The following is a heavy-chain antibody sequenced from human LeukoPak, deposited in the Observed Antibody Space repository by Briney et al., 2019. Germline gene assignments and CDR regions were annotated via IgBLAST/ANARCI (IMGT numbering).Heavy chain of an antibody. Sequence: GGSLRLSCAASGFTFSSYSMNWVRQAPGKGLEWVSSISSSSSYIYYADSVKGRFTISRDNAKNSLYLQMNSLRAEDTAVYYCAREYRASYYDSSGPSYYFDYWGQGTLVTVSS. J-gene: IGHJ4*02. CDR1: GFTFSSYS. CDR2: ISSSSSYI. D-gene: IGHD3-22*01. V-gene: IGHV3-21*01. CDR3: AREYRASYYDSSGPSYYFDY.